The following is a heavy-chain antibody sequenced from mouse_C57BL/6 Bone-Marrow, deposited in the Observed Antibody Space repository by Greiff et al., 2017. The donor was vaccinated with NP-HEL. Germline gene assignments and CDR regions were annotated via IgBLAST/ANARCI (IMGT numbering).Heavy chain of an antibody. CDR3: ARWRYYGSSSYAMDY. D-gene: IGHD1-1*01. CDR1: GYTFTSYW. Sequence: QVHVKQPGAELVKPGASVKMSCKASGYTFTSYWITWVKQRPGQGLEWIGDIYPGSGSTNYNEKFKSKATLTVDTSSSTAYMQLSSLTSEDSAVYYCARWRYYGSSSYAMDYWGQGTSVTVSS. V-gene: IGHV1-55*01. J-gene: IGHJ4*01. CDR2: IYPGSGST.